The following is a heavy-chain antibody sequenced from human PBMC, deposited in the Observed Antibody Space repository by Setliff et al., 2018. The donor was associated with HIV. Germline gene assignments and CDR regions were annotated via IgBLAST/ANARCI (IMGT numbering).Heavy chain of an antibody. CDR3: ARGGVGTLRAGTFDI. CDR1: GFTFSSYW. J-gene: IGHJ3*02. Sequence: GESLKISCKASGFTFSSYWIAWVRQMPGKGLEWVAAIYPGDSETRYSPSFQGHVSISADRSTGAAHLQWTSLRASDTAMYFCARGGVGTLRAGTFDIWTAGTMVTVSS. V-gene: IGHV5-51*01. CDR2: IYPGDSET. D-gene: IGHD3-16*01.